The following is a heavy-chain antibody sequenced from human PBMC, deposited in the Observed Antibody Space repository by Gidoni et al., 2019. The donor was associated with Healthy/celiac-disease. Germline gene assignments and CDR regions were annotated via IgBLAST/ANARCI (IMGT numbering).Heavy chain of an antibody. J-gene: IGHJ5*02. CDR3: ARDSSESIYGDYVNWFDP. V-gene: IGHV1-69*06. D-gene: IGHD4-17*01. Sequence: QVQLVQSGAEVKKPGSSVKVSCKASGGTFSSYAISWVRQAPGQGLEWMGGIIPIFGTANYAQKFQGRVTITADKSTSTAYMELSSLRSEDTAVYYCARDSSESIYGDYVNWFDPWGQGTLVTVSS. CDR2: IIPIFGTA. CDR1: GGTFSSYA.